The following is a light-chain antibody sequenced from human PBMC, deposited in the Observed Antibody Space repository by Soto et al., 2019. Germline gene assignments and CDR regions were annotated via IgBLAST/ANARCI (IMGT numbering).Light chain of an antibody. V-gene: IGKV2-28*01. CDR2: LGS. CDR3: MQRLQTPWT. CDR1: QSLLHSSGYNY. Sequence: IVMTKSQPSLSVTPGEPASISSRSSQSLLHSSGYNYLDWYLQRPGQSPQCLICLGSDRASGVPDRFIGSESGTDFTLKISRVEADDVGVYYCMQRLQTPWTFGQGTKVDIK. J-gene: IGKJ1*01.